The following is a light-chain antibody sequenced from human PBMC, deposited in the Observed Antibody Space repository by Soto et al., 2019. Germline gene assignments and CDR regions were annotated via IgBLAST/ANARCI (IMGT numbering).Light chain of an antibody. V-gene: IGKV3-15*01. J-gene: IGKJ5*01. Sequence: EIVMTQSPATLSVSPGARATLSCRASQGVSGNLSWYQQKLGQAPRLRIYGASTRATGVPARFSGSGSGTGFTFSNSSLQSEDCAVYYCQQYNNWPPTFGQGTRREIK. CDR1: QGVSGN. CDR3: QQYNNWPPT. CDR2: GAS.